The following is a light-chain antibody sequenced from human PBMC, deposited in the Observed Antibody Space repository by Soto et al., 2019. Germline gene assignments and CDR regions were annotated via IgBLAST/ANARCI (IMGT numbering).Light chain of an antibody. CDR3: QQRSTWPQT. J-gene: IGKJ1*01. V-gene: IGKV3-11*01. CDR2: ESS. Sequence: EIVLTQSPATLSLSPGERATLSCRASQSVHNYLDWYQQKPGQAPRLLIYESSNRATGIPARFSGSGSGTDFSLTISGLEPEDFAVYYCQQRSTWPQTFGQGTKVDIK. CDR1: QSVHNY.